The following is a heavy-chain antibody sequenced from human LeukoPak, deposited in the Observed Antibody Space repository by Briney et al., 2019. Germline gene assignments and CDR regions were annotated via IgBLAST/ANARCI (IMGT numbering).Heavy chain of an antibody. Sequence: ASVKVSCKASGYTFTSYAMNWVRQAPGQGLEWMGIINPSGGSTSYAQKFQGRVTMTRDTSTSTVYMELSSLRSEDTAVYYCARDRESVAAAGLPFDPWGQGTLVTVSS. CDR3: ARDRESVAAAGLPFDP. CDR2: INPSGGST. J-gene: IGHJ5*02. CDR1: GYTFTSYA. V-gene: IGHV1-46*01. D-gene: IGHD6-13*01.